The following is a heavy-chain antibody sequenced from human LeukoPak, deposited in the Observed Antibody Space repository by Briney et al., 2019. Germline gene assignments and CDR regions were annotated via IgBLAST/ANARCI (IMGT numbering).Heavy chain of an antibody. Sequence: GGSLRLSCAASGLTFSSYVLSWVRQAPGKGPEWLSAISDSGFNTLYADSVKGRFTISRDNSKNTVSLQINSLRAEDTAVYYCAKGLLWFGFGPFDYWGQGTLVTVSS. CDR1: GLTFSSYV. J-gene: IGHJ4*02. CDR2: ISDSGFNT. V-gene: IGHV3-23*01. D-gene: IGHD3-10*01. CDR3: AKGLLWFGFGPFDY.